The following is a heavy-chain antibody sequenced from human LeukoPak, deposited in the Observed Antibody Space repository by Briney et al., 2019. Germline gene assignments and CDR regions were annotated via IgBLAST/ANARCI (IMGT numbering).Heavy chain of an antibody. V-gene: IGHV1-18*01. CDR2: ISAYNGNT. CDR3: ARGGVGTTSGWFDP. D-gene: IGHD1-1*01. CDR1: GYTFTSYG. J-gene: IGHJ5*02. Sequence: ASVKVSCKASGYTFTSYGISWVRQAPGQGLEWMGWISAYNGNTNYAQKLQGRVTITADESTSTAYMELSSLRSEDTAVYYCARGGVGTTSGWFDPWGQGTLVTVS.